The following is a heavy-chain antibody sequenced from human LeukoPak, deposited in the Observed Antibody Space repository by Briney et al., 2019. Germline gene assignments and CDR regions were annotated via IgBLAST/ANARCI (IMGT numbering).Heavy chain of an antibody. J-gene: IGHJ3*02. CDR1: GGSISSSSYS. CDR2: IFHSGST. Sequence: SETLSLTCTVSGGSISSSSYSWGWIRQPPGKGLEWIGSIFHSGSTYYNPSLEGRVTISVDASKNQFSLKLSSVTAADTAVYYCARVENVIYYDSRAGAFDIWGQGTMVTVSS. D-gene: IGHD3-22*01. V-gene: IGHV4-39*01. CDR3: ARVENVIYYDSRAGAFDI.